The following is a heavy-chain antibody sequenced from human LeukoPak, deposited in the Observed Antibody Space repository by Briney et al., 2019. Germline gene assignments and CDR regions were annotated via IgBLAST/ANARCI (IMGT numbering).Heavy chain of an antibody. V-gene: IGHV3-23*01. CDR3: AGDRNSDWYSPLDY. D-gene: IGHD6-19*01. J-gene: IGHJ4*02. Sequence: GGSLRLSCVGSGFTFIKCAISWVRQAPGKGLEWVAIITATGDIAYYADSVKGRFTISRDNSRNTVYMQMDSLRAEDTAIYYCAGDRNSDWYSPLDYWGQGTQVTVS. CDR2: ITATGDIA. CDR1: GFTFIKCA.